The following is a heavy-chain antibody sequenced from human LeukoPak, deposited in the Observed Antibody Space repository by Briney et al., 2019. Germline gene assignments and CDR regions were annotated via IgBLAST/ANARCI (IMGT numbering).Heavy chain of an antibody. D-gene: IGHD5-24*01. J-gene: IGHJ5*02. CDR3: AKGDKMSTWRRTYNCFDP. CDR2: IHYDGTNK. Sequence: GGSLRLSCAASGFTFSSYWMSWVRQAPGKGLEWVAFIHYDGTNKYYADSVKGRFTISRDNSKHTLYLQMKSLKPEDTAVYYCAKGDKMSTWRRTYNCFDPWGQGTLVTVSS. V-gene: IGHV3-30*02. CDR1: GFTFSSYW.